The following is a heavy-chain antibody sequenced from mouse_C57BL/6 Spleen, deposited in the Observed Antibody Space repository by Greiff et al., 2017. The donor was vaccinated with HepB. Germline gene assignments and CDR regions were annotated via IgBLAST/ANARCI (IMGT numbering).Heavy chain of an antibody. CDR1: GYSFTGYF. Sequence: VHVKQSGPELVKPGDSVKISCKASGYSFTGYFMNWVMQSHGKSLEWIGRINPYNGDTFYNQKFKGKATLTVDKSSSTAHMELRSLTSEDSAVYYCARWAYYSKDFDYWGQGTTLTVSS. CDR2: INPYNGDT. V-gene: IGHV1-20*01. CDR3: ARWAYYSKDFDY. J-gene: IGHJ2*01. D-gene: IGHD2-5*01.